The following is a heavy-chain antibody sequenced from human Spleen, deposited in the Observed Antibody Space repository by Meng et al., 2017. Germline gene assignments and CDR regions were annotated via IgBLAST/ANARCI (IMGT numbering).Heavy chain of an antibody. Sequence: QVQPVQSGPELKKPGASLKVSCKASDYTFTGYGVSWVRQAPGQGLEWMAWLGAHDGDTSHAPKFQGRVTVSADRPTATAYMELRSLRSDETAVYYCARGTQGRSYSDYWGQGTLVTVSS. V-gene: IGHV1-18*01. CDR2: LGAHDGDT. D-gene: IGHD3-10*01. CDR3: ARGTQGRSYSDY. J-gene: IGHJ4*02. CDR1: DYTFTGYG.